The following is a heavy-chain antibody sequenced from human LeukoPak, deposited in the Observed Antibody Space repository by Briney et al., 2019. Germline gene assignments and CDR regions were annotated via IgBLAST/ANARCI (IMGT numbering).Heavy chain of an antibody. CDR2: LSYDGSNK. D-gene: IGHD6-6*01. V-gene: IGHV3-30*04. CDR3: AKDRRYSSSSFDS. J-gene: IGHJ5*01. Sequence: GGSLRLSCAASGFTFSSYAVHWVRQAPGKGLEWVAVLSYDGSNKYYADSVKGRFTISRDNSTNTLYLQMNSLRDADTAVYYCAKDRRYSSSSFDSWGQGTLVTVSS. CDR1: GFTFSSYA.